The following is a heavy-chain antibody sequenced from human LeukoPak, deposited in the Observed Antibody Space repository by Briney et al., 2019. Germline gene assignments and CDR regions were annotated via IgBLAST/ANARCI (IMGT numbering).Heavy chain of an antibody. V-gene: IGHV4-59*01. J-gene: IGHJ4*02. Sequence: SETLSLTCTVSGGSITNYYWSWIRQPPGKGLEWIGYIYYSGSTYYNPSLKSRITILLDTSNSQFSLKLTSVTAADTAVYYCARWGGGGYPPFDYWGQGILVTVSS. CDR2: IYYSGST. D-gene: IGHD3-22*01. CDR3: ARWGGGGYPPFDY. CDR1: GGSITNYY.